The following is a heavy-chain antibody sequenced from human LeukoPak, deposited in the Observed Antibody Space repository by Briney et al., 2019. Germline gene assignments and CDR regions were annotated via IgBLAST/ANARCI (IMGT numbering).Heavy chain of an antibody. CDR2: IYYGGTT. D-gene: IGHD1-7*01. Sequence: SETLSLTCAVSGYSISSGYSWGWIRQPPRKGLGWIGSIYYGGTTYYNPSLKSRVTISVDTSKMQFSLKLSSVTAADTAVYYCASLTMGTKSIDYWGQGTLVTVSS. CDR1: GYSISSGYS. J-gene: IGHJ4*02. CDR3: ASLTMGTKSIDY. V-gene: IGHV4-38-2*01.